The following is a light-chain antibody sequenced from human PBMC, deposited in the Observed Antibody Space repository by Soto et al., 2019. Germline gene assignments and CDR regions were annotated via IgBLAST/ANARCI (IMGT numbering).Light chain of an antibody. J-gene: IGLJ2*01. V-gene: IGLV3-21*04. CDR2: YDS. Sequence: SYELTQPPSVSVAPGKTARITCGGNNIGSKSVHWYQQKPGQAPVLVIYYDSDRPSGIPERFSGSNSGNTATLTISRVEAGDEADYYSQVWDSSSDHPGVFGGGTQLTVL. CDR3: QVWDSSSDHPGV. CDR1: NIGSKS.